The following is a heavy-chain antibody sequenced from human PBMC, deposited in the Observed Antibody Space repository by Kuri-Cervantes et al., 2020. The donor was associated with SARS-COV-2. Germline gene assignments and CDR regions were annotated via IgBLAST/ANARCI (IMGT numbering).Heavy chain of an antibody. CDR2: ISSSSSYI. CDR1: GFTFSSYS. V-gene: IGHV3-21*01. CDR3: ARAKMITFGGVIVIRSYYYYMDV. D-gene: IGHD3-16*02. J-gene: IGHJ6*03. Sequence: GGSLRLSCAASGFTFSSYSMNWVRQAPGKGLEWVSSISSSSSYIYYADSVKGRFTISRDNAKNSPYLQMNSLRAEDTAVYYCARAKMITFGGVIVIRSYYYYMDVWGKGTTVTVSS.